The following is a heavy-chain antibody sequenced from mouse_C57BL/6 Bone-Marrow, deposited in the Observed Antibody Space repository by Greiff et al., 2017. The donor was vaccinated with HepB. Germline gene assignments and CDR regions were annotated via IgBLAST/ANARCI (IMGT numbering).Heavy chain of an antibody. Sequence: VKLMESGAELARPGASVKLSCKASGYTFTSYGISWVKQRTGQGLEWIGEIYPRSGNTYYNEKFKGKATLTADKSSSTAYMELRSLTSEDSAVYFCARSGGSNYVFYAMDYWGQGTSVTVSS. J-gene: IGHJ4*01. V-gene: IGHV1-81*01. CDR1: GYTFTSYG. D-gene: IGHD2-5*01. CDR2: IYPRSGNT. CDR3: ARSGGSNYVFYAMDY.